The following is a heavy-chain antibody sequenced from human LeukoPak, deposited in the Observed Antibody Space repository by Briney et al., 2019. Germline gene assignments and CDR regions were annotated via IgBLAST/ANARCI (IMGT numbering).Heavy chain of an antibody. CDR2: INPNSGGS. Sequence: GASVKVSCKASGYTFTGYYMHWVRQAPGQGLEWMGWINPNSGGSNYAQKFQGRVTMTRDTSISTAYMELSRLRSDDTAVYYCARDKEHSGYVGNWFDPWGQGTLVTVSS. J-gene: IGHJ5*02. CDR3: ARDKEHSGYVGNWFDP. CDR1: GYTFTGYY. D-gene: IGHD5-12*01. V-gene: IGHV1-2*02.